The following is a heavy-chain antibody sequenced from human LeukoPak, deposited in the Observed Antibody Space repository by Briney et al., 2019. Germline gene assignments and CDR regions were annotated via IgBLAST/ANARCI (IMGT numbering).Heavy chain of an antibody. CDR3: ARVSIYDSSGYYYIEYFQH. J-gene: IGHJ1*01. Sequence: SQTLSLTCTVSGGSISSGDYYWSWIRQPPGKGLEWIGYIYYSGSTYYNPSLKSRVTISVDTSKNQFSLKLSSVTAADTAVYYCARVSIYDSSGYYYIEYFQHWGQGILVTVSS. V-gene: IGHV4-30-4*08. CDR2: IYYSGST. CDR1: GGSISSGDYY. D-gene: IGHD3-22*01.